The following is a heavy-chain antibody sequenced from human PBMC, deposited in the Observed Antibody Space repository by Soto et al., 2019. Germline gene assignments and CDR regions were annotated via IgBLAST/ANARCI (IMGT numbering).Heavy chain of an antibody. D-gene: IGHD3-22*01. V-gene: IGHV1-69*01. CDR2: IIPMFGTA. CDR1: GDTFSSYA. CDR3: ARVGPAHYYDSSGYYSPLDY. J-gene: IGHJ4*02. Sequence: QVQLVQSGAEVQKPGSSVKVSCKASGDTFSSYAINWVRQAPGQGREWMGGIIPMFGTANYAQKFKGRVTITAGESTSTVYMELSSLGSEDTAVYYCARVGPAHYYDSSGYYSPLDYWGQGTLVTVSS.